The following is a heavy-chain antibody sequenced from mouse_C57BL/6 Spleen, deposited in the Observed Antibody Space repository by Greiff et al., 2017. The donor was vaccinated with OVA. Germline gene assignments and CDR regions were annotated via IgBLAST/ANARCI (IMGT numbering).Heavy chain of an antibody. J-gene: IGHJ4*01. D-gene: IGHD2-1*01. CDR3: ARHGVYYGNAMDY. CDR2: ISNGGGST. Sequence: EVKLVESGGGLVQPGGSLKLSCAASGFTFSDYYMYWVRQTPEKRLEWVAYISNGGGSTYYPDTVKGRFTISRDNAKNTLYLQMSRLKSEDTAMYYCARHGVYYGNAMDYWGQGTSVTVSS. V-gene: IGHV5-12*01. CDR1: GFTFSDYY.